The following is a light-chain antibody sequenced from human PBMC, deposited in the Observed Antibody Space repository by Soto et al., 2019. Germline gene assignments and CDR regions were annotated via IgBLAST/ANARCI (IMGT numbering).Light chain of an antibody. CDR1: NSDVGGYDY. Sequence: QSALTQPASVSGSPGQSITISRTGTNSDVGGYDYVSWYQQHPGKAPKLMIYEVSHRPSGVSNRFSGSRSGNTASLTISGLQAEDEADYYCSSYTSSTTLGVFGGGTKLTVL. V-gene: IGLV2-14*01. J-gene: IGLJ3*02. CDR3: SSYTSSTTLGV. CDR2: EVS.